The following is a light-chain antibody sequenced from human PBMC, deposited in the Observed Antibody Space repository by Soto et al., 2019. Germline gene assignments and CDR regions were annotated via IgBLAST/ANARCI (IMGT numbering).Light chain of an antibody. J-gene: IGKJ4*01. V-gene: IGKV1-5*01. CDR2: DAS. CDR3: QQYSTYSSLT. CDR1: QSISNW. Sequence: EIQMTQSPATLSASVGDRVTITCRASQSISNWLAWYQQKPGKAPKLLIYDASSLESGVPSRFSGSGSGTEFTLTISGLQPDDFATYYCQQYSTYSSLTFGGGTKVDIK.